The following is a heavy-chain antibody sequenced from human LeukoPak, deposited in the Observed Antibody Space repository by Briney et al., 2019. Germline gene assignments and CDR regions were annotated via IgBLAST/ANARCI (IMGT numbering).Heavy chain of an antibody. Sequence: GSPLRLFCAASGFTFSSYAMHWLRQAPGKGLEGVAVISYCGSNKYYEASVKGRFTISRDNSKNTLYLQMNSLRAEDTAVYYWAREWFGFDYWGKETLVTVSS. CDR2: ISYCGSNK. D-gene: IGHD3-10*01. CDR1: GFTFSSYA. CDR3: AREWFGFDY. V-gene: IGHV3-30-3*01. J-gene: IGHJ4*02.